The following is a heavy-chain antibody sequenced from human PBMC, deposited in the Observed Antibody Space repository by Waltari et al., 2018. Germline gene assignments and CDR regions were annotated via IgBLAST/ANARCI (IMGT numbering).Heavy chain of an antibody. D-gene: IGHD3-22*01. CDR3: ASRGSYYDSSAYFDY. Sequence: QVQLVESGGGVVQPGRSLRLSCAAVGSTFRSYAMTWARQAPGKGLEWVAVISYDGSNKYYADSVKGRFTISRDNSKNTLYLQMNSLRAEDTAVYYCASRGSYYDSSAYFDYWGQGTLVTVSS. V-gene: IGHV3-30*01. CDR2: ISYDGSNK. J-gene: IGHJ4*02. CDR1: GSTFRSYA.